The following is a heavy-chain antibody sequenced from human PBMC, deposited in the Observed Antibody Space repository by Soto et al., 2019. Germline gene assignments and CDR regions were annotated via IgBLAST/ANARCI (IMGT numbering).Heavy chain of an antibody. Sequence: EVQLVESGGGLVQPGGSLRLSCAASGFTFGSHWMHWVRQAPGKGLVWVSRINSDGSSTTYADSVKGRFTISRDDAKSTLYLQMNSLRAEDTVVYCCARGLEEWGKPTVIWGKGTLVTVSS. J-gene: IGHJ3*02. CDR2: INSDGSST. D-gene: IGHD3-3*01. CDR3: ARGLEEWGKPTVI. CDR1: GFTFGSHW. V-gene: IGHV3-74*01.